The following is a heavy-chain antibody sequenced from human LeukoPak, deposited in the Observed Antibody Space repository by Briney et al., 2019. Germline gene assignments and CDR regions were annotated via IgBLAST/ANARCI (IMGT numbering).Heavy chain of an antibody. CDR2: FYYSGST. CDR1: GGSISSSSYY. J-gene: IGHJ4*02. CDR3: ASEIRFLEWLPAG. D-gene: IGHD3-3*01. V-gene: IGHV4-39*01. Sequence: SETLSLTCTVSGGSISSSSYYWGWIRQPPGKGLEWIGSFYYSGSTYYNPSLKSRVTISVDTSKNQLSLKLSSVTAADTAVYYCASEIRFLEWLPAGWGQGTLVTVSS.